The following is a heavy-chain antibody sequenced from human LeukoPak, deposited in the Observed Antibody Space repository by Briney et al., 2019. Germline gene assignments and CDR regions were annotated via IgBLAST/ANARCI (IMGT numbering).Heavy chain of an antibody. Sequence: GGSLRLSCAASGFTFSTYAMTWVRQAPGKGLEWVSAISAGGTSTYYADSVKGRFTISRDNSKNTLFLQMNSLRAEDTAVYYCAKVESPVPEYYYDSSGYYYRGAFDIWGQGTMVTVSS. J-gene: IGHJ3*02. CDR1: GFTFSTYA. CDR3: AKVESPVPEYYYDSSGYYYRGAFDI. D-gene: IGHD3-22*01. V-gene: IGHV3-23*01. CDR2: ISAGGTST.